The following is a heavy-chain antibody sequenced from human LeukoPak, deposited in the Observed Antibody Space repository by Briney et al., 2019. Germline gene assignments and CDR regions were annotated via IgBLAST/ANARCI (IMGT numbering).Heavy chain of an antibody. J-gene: IGHJ2*01. CDR1: GFTFSSYW. D-gene: IGHD3-22*01. CDR2: IKQDGSGK. V-gene: IGHV3-7*01. CDR3: ARTRITMIVVDPNWYFDL. Sequence: GGSLRLSCAASGFTFSSYWMSWARQAPGKGLEWVANIKQDGSGKYYVDSVKGRFTISRDNAKNSLYLQMNSLRAEDTAVYYCARTRITMIVVDPNWYFDLWGRGTLVTVSS.